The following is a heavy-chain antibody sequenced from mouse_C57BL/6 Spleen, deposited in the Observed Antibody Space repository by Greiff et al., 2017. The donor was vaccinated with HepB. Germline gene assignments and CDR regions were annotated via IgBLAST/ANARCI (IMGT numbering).Heavy chain of an antibody. V-gene: IGHV3-8*01. D-gene: IGHD2-4*01. Sequence: EVKLMESGPGLAKPSQTLSFTCSVSGYSITSDYWNWIRKFPGNKLEYMGYISYSGRTYNNPALKSRISITRDTSKNQYYLQLNSVTTEDTATYYCARYDYDGDFDGWGTGTTVTVSS. CDR3: ARYDYDGDFDG. J-gene: IGHJ1*03. CDR1: GYSITSDY. CDR2: ISYSGRT.